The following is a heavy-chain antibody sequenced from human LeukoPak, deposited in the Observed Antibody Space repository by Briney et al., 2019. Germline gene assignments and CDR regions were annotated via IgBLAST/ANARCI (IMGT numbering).Heavy chain of an antibody. Sequence: GASVKVSCKASGSTFTRYYIHWVRQAPGQGLDWMGMINPSSGSTRFAQMFQDRVTMTRDTSTSAVYMELSSLTSEDTAMYYCAREVWGYYDSSGYLYLDAFDIWGQGTMVTVSS. J-gene: IGHJ3*02. CDR2: INPSSGST. CDR1: GSTFTRYY. CDR3: AREVWGYYDSSGYLYLDAFDI. V-gene: IGHV1-46*01. D-gene: IGHD3-22*01.